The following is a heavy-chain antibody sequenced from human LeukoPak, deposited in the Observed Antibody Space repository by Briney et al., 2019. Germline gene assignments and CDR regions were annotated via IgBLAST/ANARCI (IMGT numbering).Heavy chain of an antibody. CDR2: MNPNSGNT. D-gene: IGHD2-15*01. CDR1: GYTFTSYD. Sequence: ASVKVSCKASGYTFTSYDINWVRQATGQGLEWMGWMNPNSGNTGYAQKFQGRVTMTRNTSISTAYMELSSLRSEDTAVYYCARLCSGGSCYSWFGFDYWGQGTLVTVSS. V-gene: IGHV1-8*01. J-gene: IGHJ4*02. CDR3: ARLCSGGSCYSWFGFDY.